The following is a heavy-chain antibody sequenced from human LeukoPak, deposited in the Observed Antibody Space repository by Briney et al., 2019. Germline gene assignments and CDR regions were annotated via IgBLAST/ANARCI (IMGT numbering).Heavy chain of an antibody. J-gene: IGHJ4*02. CDR2: MNPNSGNT. D-gene: IGHD6-13*01. Sequence: ASVKVSCKASGYTFTSYDINWVRQATGQGLEWMGWMNPNSGNTGYAQKFQGRVTMTRNTSISTAYMELSSLRSEDTAVYYCARDYPGSGSWYQRTPDYWGQGTLVTVSS. V-gene: IGHV1-8*01. CDR3: ARDYPGSGSWYQRTPDY. CDR1: GYTFTSYD.